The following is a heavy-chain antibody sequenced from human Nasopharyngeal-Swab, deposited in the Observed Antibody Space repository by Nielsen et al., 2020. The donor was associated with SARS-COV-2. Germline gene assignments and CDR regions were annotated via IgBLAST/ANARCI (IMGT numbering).Heavy chain of an antibody. J-gene: IGHJ6*02. V-gene: IGHV3-23*01. Sequence: GESLKISCAASGFTFSSYAMSWVRQAPGKGLEWVSAISGSGGSTYYADSVKGRFTISRDNSKNTLYLQMNSLRAEDTAVYYCAKYSGWFTPYYYGMDVWGQGTTGTVSS. CDR1: GFTFSSYA. D-gene: IGHD6-19*01. CDR3: AKYSGWFTPYYYGMDV. CDR2: ISGSGGST.